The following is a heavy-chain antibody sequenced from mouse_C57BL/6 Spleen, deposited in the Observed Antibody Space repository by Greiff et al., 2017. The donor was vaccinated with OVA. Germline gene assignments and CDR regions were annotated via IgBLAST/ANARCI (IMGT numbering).Heavy chain of an antibody. CDR1: GFTFSDYG. D-gene: IGHD3-2*02. CDR2: ISSGSSTI. V-gene: IGHV5-17*01. Sequence: DVKLVESGGGLVKPGGSLKLSCAASGFTFSDYGMHWVRQAPEKGLEWVAYISSGSSTIYYADTVKGRFTISRDNAKNTLFLQMTSLRSEDTAMYYCASTAQGTFDYWGQGTTLTVSS. CDR3: ASTAQGTFDY. J-gene: IGHJ2*01.